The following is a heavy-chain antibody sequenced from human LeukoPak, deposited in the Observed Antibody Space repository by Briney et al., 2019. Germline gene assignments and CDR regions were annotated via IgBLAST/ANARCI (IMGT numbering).Heavy chain of an antibody. Sequence: GGSLRLSCVVSGFTFSDYEMAWVRQAPGMGLEWISYISNSGDTIGYADAVKGRFAISRDNAKNSVSLQMNSLRADDTGLYFCAGGPQYSGSYGDWGQGTLVTVSS. J-gene: IGHJ4*02. CDR3: AGGPQYSGSYGD. CDR1: GFTFSDYE. D-gene: IGHD1-26*01. V-gene: IGHV3-48*03. CDR2: ISNSGDTI.